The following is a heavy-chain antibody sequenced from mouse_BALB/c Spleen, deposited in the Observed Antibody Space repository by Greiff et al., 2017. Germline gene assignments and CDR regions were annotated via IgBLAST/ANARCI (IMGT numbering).Heavy chain of an antibody. CDR3: TRDEEVDY. Sequence: EVQRVESGGGLVKPGGSLKLSCAASGFTFSSYTMSWVRQTPEKRLEWVATISSGGSYTYYPDSVKGRFTISRDNAKNTLYLQMSSLKSEDTAMYYCTRDEEVDYWGQGTSVTVSS. J-gene: IGHJ4*01. V-gene: IGHV5-6-4*01. CDR2: ISSGGSYT. CDR1: GFTFSSYT.